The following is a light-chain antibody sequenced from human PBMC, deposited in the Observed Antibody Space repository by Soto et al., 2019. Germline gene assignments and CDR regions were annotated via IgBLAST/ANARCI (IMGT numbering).Light chain of an antibody. Sequence: QSALTQPASVSGSPGESIIISCTGSSSDIGAYDYVSWYQHHPGRAPKVIIFEVNDRASGVSHRFSGSKSGNTGSLTISGLQAEDEADYYCCSYTGTTSPWVFGGGTKLTVL. CDR2: EVN. J-gene: IGLJ3*02. V-gene: IGLV2-14*01. CDR3: CSYTGTTSPWV. CDR1: SSDIGAYDY.